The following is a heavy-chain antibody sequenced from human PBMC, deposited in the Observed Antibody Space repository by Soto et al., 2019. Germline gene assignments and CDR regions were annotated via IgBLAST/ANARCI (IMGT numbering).Heavy chain of an antibody. J-gene: IGHJ4*02. CDR2: ISPGDSDT. Sequence: GESLKISCKGSGYSFTRYWIAWVRQMPGKGLEWMGIISPGDSDTRYSPAFQGQVTISVDKSISTAYLQWRSLKASDSAMYYCARSVAISEGADYWGQGTQVTVSS. CDR1: GYSFTRYW. V-gene: IGHV5-51*01. CDR3: ARSVAISEGADY.